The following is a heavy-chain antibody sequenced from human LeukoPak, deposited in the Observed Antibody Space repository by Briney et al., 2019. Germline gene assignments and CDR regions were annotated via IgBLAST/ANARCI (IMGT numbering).Heavy chain of an antibody. CDR3: ARVNPNWDYYFDY. CDR1: GGSISSYY. J-gene: IGHJ4*02. V-gene: IGHV4-59*08. Sequence: SETLSLTCTVSGGSISSYYWSWIRQPPGKGLEWIGYIYYSGSTNYNPSLKSRVTISVDTSKNQFSLKLSSVTAADTAVYYCARVNPNWDYYFDYWGQGTLVTVSS. CDR2: IYYSGST. D-gene: IGHD1-7*01.